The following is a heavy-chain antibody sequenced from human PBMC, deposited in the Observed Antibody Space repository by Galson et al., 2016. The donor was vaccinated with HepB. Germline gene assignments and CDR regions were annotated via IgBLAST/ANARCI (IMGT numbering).Heavy chain of an antibody. CDR3: GKDWESLWESSGKGMDV. V-gene: IGHV3-43*01. CDR1: GFTFDDYT. CDR2: ISWDGRSP. Sequence: SLRLSCAASGFTFDDYTMHWVRQAPGKGLEWVALISWDGRSPDYADSVRGRFTISRDNRQNLLYLQMNDLTSEDTALYYCGKDWESLWESSGKGMDVWGQGTTVIVSS. D-gene: IGHD3-10*01. J-gene: IGHJ6*02.